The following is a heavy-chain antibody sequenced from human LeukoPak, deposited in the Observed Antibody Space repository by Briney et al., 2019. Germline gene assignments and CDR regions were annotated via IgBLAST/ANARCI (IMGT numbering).Heavy chain of an antibody. CDR3: ARTGETAMDSRGLFDY. D-gene: IGHD5-18*01. J-gene: IGHJ4*02. Sequence: KPSETLSLTCAVYGGSFSGYYWSWIRQPPGKGPEWIGEINHGGSTNYNPSLKSRVSISADTSKNQFSLKLSSVTAADTAVYYCARTGETAMDSRGLFDYWGQGTLVTVSS. CDR1: GGSFSGYY. CDR2: INHGGST. V-gene: IGHV4-34*01.